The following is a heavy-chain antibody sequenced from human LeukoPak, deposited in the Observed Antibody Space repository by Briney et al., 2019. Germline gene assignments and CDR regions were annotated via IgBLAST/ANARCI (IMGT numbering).Heavy chain of an antibody. D-gene: IGHD3-10*01. V-gene: IGHV4-34*01. CDR1: GGSFSGYY. CDR3: ARDPRGFKWFDP. J-gene: IGHJ5*02. CDR2: INHSGST. Sequence: SETLSLTCAVYGGSFSGYYWSWIRQPPGKGLEWIGEINHSGSTNYNPSLKSRVTISVDTSKNQFSLKLTSVTAADTAVYYCARDPRGFKWFDPWGQGTLVTVSS.